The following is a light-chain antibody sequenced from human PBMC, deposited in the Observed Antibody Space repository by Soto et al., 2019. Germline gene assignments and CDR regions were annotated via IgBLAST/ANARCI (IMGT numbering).Light chain of an antibody. J-gene: IGKJ4*01. V-gene: IGKV3-20*01. Sequence: EIVLTQSPGTLSLSPGERATLSCRASQSVSSSYLAWYQQKPGQAPRLLIYGASSRATGIPDSFSGSGSGTDFTLTISRLEPEDFAVYYCQQYGSSPRLTFGGGTKLDIK. CDR1: QSVSSSY. CDR3: QQYGSSPRLT. CDR2: GAS.